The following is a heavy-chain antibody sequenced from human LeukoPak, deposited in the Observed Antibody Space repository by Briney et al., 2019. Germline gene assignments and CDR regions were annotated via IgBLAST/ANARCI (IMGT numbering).Heavy chain of an antibody. CDR1: GGSISSGDYY. J-gene: IGHJ5*02. V-gene: IGHV4-30-4*01. CDR3: ARPYYYDSRIDP. D-gene: IGHD3-22*01. Sequence: PSQTLSPTCTVSGGSISSGDYYWSWIRQPPGKGLEWIGYTYYSGSTYYNPSLKNRVSISVDTSKNQFSLNLSSVTAADTAVYYCARPYYYDSRIDPWGQGTLVTVSS. CDR2: TYYSGST.